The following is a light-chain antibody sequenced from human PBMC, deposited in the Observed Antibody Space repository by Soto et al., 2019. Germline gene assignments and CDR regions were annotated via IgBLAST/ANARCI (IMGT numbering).Light chain of an antibody. V-gene: IGKV3-11*01. CDR2: DAS. Sequence: EIVLTQSPATLSLSPGERATLSCRASQSVGSYLAWYQQKPGQAPRLLIYDASNRATGIPARFSGSGSGTDFTLTISSLEPEDFAVYFCQQRSNWLIFGGGTKVEIK. CDR3: QQRSNWLI. J-gene: IGKJ4*01. CDR1: QSVGSY.